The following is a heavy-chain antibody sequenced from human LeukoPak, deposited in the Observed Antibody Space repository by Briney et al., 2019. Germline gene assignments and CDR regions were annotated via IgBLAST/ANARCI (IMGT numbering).Heavy chain of an antibody. J-gene: IGHJ5*02. D-gene: IGHD3-10*01. CDR2: INHSGST. CDR1: GGSFSGYY. Sequence: SETLSLTCTVSGGSFSGYYWSWIRQPPGKGLEWIGEINHSGSTNYNPSLKSRVTISVDTSKNQFSLKLSSVTAADTAVYYCARGQYYYGSGSYYKPRNWFDPWGQGTLVTVSS. V-gene: IGHV4-34*01. CDR3: ARGQYYYGSGSYYKPRNWFDP.